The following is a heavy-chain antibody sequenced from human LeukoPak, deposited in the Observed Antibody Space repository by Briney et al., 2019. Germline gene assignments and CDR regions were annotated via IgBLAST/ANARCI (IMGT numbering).Heavy chain of an antibody. CDR3: ARDVAVVTASSFDN. J-gene: IGHJ4*02. CDR2: IKNDESST. Sequence: GRSLRLSCAASGFTFNNYWMHWVRQAPGKGLVWVSSIKNDESSTMYADSVKGRFTISRDNAKKTQYLQMDSLRAEDTAVYFCARDVAVVTASSFDNWGQGTRVTVSS. V-gene: IGHV3-74*03. D-gene: IGHD2-21*02. CDR1: GFTFNNYW.